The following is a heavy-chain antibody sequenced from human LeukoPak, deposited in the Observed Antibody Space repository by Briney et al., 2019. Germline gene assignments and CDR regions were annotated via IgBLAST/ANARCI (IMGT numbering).Heavy chain of an antibody. J-gene: IGHJ5*02. Sequence: ASLKVSCKASGYTFTNYDIKWVRPATGQGPEWMGWMKPKSVNTGYAQKFQGRVTMTRNTSISTASMELSSLRSDDTAMYPCARGQDYVVAVAAIRQREIGGFDPWGQGTLVTVSS. D-gene: IGHD2-15*01. CDR2: MKPKSVNT. CDR1: GYTFTNYD. V-gene: IGHV1-8*01. CDR3: ARGQDYVVAVAAIRQREIGGFDP.